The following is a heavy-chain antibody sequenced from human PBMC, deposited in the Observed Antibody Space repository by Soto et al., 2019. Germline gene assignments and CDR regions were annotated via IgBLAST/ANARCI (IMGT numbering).Heavy chain of an antibody. D-gene: IGHD6-6*01. Sequence: EVQLVESGGGLVQPGGSLRISCTVSGFSFSSYWMSWVRQAPGKGLEWVASIKQDGSEKYYVDSVKGRFPISRDNVDDSLCVRMNSLRADDKAVYVWVRDVALEYVNWGQGTMVTVSS. CDR2: IKQDGSEK. CDR3: VRDVALEYVN. V-gene: IGHV3-7*01. CDR1: GFSFSSYW. J-gene: IGHJ4*02.